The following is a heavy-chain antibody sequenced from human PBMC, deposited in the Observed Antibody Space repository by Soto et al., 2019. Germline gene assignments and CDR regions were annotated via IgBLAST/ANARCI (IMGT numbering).Heavy chain of an antibody. D-gene: IGHD3-10*01. CDR3: SRDAVVIRGVLAEIDY. Sequence: SLTCTVTGGSVSSGSYYWSWIRQPPGKGLEWIGYIDYSGHTNYNPSLKSRVTISVDTSKNQFSLKLRSMTAADTAVYYCSRDAVVIRGVLAEIDYWGQGALVTVSS. J-gene: IGHJ4*02. CDR1: GGSVSSGSYY. CDR2: IDYSGHT. V-gene: IGHV4-61*01.